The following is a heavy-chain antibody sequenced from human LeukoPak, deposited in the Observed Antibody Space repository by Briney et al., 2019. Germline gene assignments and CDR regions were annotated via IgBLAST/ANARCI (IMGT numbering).Heavy chain of an antibody. V-gene: IGHV3-23*01. CDR3: AKVTSYHTSGHHDH. CDR2: LSGDSENT. J-gene: IGHJ5*02. CDR1: GFTFSNYA. D-gene: IGHD3-22*01. Sequence: GGSLRLYCAASGFTFSNYAMTWVRQAPGKGLEWVSGLSGDSENTYFADSVQGRFTISRDNSKSTLYLHMYSLRAEDTALYYCAKVTSYHTSGHHDHWGQGTRVTVSS.